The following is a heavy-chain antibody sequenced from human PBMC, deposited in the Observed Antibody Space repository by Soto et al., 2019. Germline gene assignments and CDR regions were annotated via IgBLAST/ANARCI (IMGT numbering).Heavy chain of an antibody. D-gene: IGHD2-21*02. CDR2: ISPSGGHT. J-gene: IGHJ4*02. V-gene: IGHV3-11*06. CDR1: GLPFSTDS. CDR3: ARGVTDPPFDF. Sequence: GASMTVSSSASGLPFSTDSRHWVRHDPGKGLEWVSYISPSGGHTNYADSVKGRFTISRENANNSLYLHMNSLRAEDTAVYYCARGVTDPPFDFWGQGAQVTVSS.